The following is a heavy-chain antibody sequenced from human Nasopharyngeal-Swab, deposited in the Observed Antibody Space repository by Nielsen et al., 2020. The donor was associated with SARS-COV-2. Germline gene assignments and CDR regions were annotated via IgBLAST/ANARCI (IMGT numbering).Heavy chain of an antibody. D-gene: IGHD6-13*01. Sequence: ASVKVSCKASGYTFTSYGISWVRQAPGQGLEWMGWISAYNGNTNYAQKLQGRVTMTTDTSTSKAYMELRSLRSDDTAVYYCAREGGIAAAGTGYYYYYGMDVWGQGTTVTVSS. CDR2: ISAYNGNT. CDR3: AREGGIAAAGTGYYYYYGMDV. CDR1: GYTFTSYG. V-gene: IGHV1-18*01. J-gene: IGHJ6*02.